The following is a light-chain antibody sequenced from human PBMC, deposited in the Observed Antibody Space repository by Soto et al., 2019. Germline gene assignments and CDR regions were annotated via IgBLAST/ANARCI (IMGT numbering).Light chain of an antibody. Sequence: DIQMPQSASSLSASAGDRVTITCRASQSIGNYLNWYQQKPGKAPKLLIYAVSNYQSEVPSRFVASRSRTDFTLTISSLRPEDFATYYCQQSVGTSKTFGQGTTVEAK. CDR1: QSIGNY. J-gene: IGKJ1*01. CDR3: QQSVGTSKT. V-gene: IGKV1-39*01. CDR2: AVS.